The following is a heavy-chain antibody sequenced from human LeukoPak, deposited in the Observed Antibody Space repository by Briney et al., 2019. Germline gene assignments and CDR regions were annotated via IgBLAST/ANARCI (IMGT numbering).Heavy chain of an antibody. J-gene: IGHJ3*02. V-gene: IGHV3-23*01. Sequence: PGGSLRLSCAASVFTFSSYAMSGVRQAPGKGLEWVSAISGSGGSTYYADSVKGRFTISRDNSKNTLYLQMNSLRAEDTAVYYCAAPYDFWSGYPSSNAFDIWGQGTMVTVSS. CDR3: AAPYDFWSGYPSSNAFDI. CDR1: VFTFSSYA. D-gene: IGHD3-3*01. CDR2: ISGSGGST.